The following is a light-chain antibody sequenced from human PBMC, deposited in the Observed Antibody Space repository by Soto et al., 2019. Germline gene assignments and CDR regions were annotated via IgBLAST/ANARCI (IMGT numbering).Light chain of an antibody. V-gene: IGLV2-14*01. CDR2: DVS. CDR3: SSYTSSSTLL. J-gene: IGLJ2*01. CDR1: SSDVGGYNY. Sequence: QSALTQPASVSGSPAQSITISCTGTSSDVGGYNYVSWYQQHPGKAPKLMIYDVSNRPSGVSNRCSGSKSGNTASLTISGLQAEDEADYYCSSYTSSSTLLFGGGTKVTVL.